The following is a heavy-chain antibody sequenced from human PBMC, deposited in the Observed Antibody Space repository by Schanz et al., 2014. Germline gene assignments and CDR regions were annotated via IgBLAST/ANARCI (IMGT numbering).Heavy chain of an antibody. CDR2: IFFSGST. D-gene: IGHD1-26*01. CDR3: ARLGVGDKAYYYYGTDV. Sequence: QVQLQESGPGLVKPSETLSLTCTVSGVSIGGYYWSWIRQPPGKGLEWIGYIFFSGSTTYNPSFNIRVTISVDSSKTRFALTLGSVPAADTAVYYCARLGVGDKAYYYYGTDVWGQGTTVLVSS. CDR1: GVSIGGYY. V-gene: IGHV4-59*08. J-gene: IGHJ6*02.